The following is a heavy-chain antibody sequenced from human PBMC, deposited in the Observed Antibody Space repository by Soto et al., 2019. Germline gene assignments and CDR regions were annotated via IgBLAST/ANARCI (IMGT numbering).Heavy chain of an antibody. D-gene: IGHD3-3*01. Sequence: GESLKISCKGSGYGFSSYWIGWVRQMPGKGLEWMGIIYPGDSDTRYSPSFQGQVTISADKSISTAYLQWSSLKASDTAMYYCARHIGRYDFWSALRPWFDPWGQGTLVTVSS. J-gene: IGHJ5*02. CDR1: GYGFSSYW. V-gene: IGHV5-51*01. CDR2: IYPGDSDT. CDR3: ARHIGRYDFWSALRPWFDP.